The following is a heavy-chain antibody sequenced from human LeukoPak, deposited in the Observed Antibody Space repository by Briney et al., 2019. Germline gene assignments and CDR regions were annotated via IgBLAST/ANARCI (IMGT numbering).Heavy chain of an antibody. D-gene: IGHD3-22*01. Sequence: SETLSLTCAVSGGSISSSNWWSWVRQPPGKGLEWIGEIYHSGSTNYNPSLKSRVTISVDKSKNQFSLKLSSVTAADTAVYYCAREEGDDSSGYYYFDYWGQGTLVTVSS. J-gene: IGHJ4*02. CDR3: AREEGDDSSGYYYFDY. V-gene: IGHV4-4*02. CDR2: IYHSGST. CDR1: GGSISSSNW.